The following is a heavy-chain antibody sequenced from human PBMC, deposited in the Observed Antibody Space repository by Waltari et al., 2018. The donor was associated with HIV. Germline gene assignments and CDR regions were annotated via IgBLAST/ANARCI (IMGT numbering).Heavy chain of an antibody. CDR2: ISEYNGKT. Sequence: QVQLVQSGGEVKKPGASVKVSCKPSGYTLNTYAISWVRRAPGRGLEWVGWISEYNGKTNYAQKFQGRVTMTTNTSTTTAYLELRSLRSDDTAVYYCASGYTYGYEIFDYWGQGTLVTVSS. CDR1: GYTLNTYA. CDR3: ASGYTYGYEIFDY. V-gene: IGHV1-18*01. D-gene: IGHD5-18*01. J-gene: IGHJ4*02.